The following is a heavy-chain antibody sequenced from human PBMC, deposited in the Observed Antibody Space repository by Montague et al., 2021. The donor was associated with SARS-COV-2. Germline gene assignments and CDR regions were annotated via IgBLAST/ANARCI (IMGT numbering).Heavy chain of an antibody. J-gene: IGHJ4*02. CDR2: IYVSGST. Sequence: SLRLSCAASGFTVSTTYMGWVRQAPGRGLEWVSAIYVSGSTFYADSVKGRFTISRDNSENTLSLQMNSLRGEDTAVYYCARKGLSGYSHGAFDFWGQGTLVTVSS. V-gene: IGHV3-66*01. CDR1: GFTVSTTY. CDR3: ARKGLSGYSHGAFDF. D-gene: IGHD3-22*01.